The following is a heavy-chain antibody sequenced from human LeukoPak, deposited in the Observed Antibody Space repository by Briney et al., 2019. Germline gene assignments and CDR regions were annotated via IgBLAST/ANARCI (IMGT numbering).Heavy chain of an antibody. J-gene: IGHJ4*02. Sequence: PSGTLSLTCAVSGGSISSSNWWSWVRQPPGKGLEWIGEIYHSGSTNYNPSLKSRVIISVDASRNQFSLTLTSVTAADTAVYYCASGGYYDSSGYSFCWGQGALVTVSS. CDR3: ASGGYYDSSGYSFC. CDR2: IYHSGST. V-gene: IGHV4-4*02. CDR1: GGSISSSNW. D-gene: IGHD3-22*01.